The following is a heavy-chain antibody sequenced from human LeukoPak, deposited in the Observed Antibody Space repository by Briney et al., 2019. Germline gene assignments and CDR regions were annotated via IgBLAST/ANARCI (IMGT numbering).Heavy chain of an antibody. CDR3: ARDPPVAVTGPSLDY. CDR2: IKQDGSEK. Sequence: GGSLRLSCAASGFTVSSNYMSWVRQAPGKGLEWVANIKQDGSEKYYVDSVKGRFTISRDNAKNSLYLQMNSLRAEDTAVYYCARDPPVAVTGPSLDYWGQGTLVTVSS. D-gene: IGHD6-19*01. CDR1: GFTVSSNY. V-gene: IGHV3-7*01. J-gene: IGHJ4*02.